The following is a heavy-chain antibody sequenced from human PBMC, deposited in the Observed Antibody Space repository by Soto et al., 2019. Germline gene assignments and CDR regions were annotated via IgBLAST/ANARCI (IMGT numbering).Heavy chain of an antibody. D-gene: IGHD1-26*01. CDR1: GYSFTSYW. CDR3: ARHRDSGSYLPPSNYYYYYGMDV. CDR2: IYPGDSDT. Sequence: GESLKISCKGSGYSFTSYWIGWVRQMPGKGLEWMGIIYPGDSDTRYSPSFQGQVTISADKSISTAYLQWSSLKASDTAMYYCARHRDSGSYLPPSNYYYYYGMDVWGQGTTVTVSS. J-gene: IGHJ6*02. V-gene: IGHV5-51*01.